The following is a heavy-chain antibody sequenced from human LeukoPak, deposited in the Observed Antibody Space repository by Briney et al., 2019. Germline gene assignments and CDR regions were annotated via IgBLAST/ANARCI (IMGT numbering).Heavy chain of an antibody. D-gene: IGHD1-26*01. CDR1: GYSISSGYY. J-gene: IGHJ4*02. V-gene: IGHV4-38-2*02. CDR2: IYHSGST. Sequence: SETLSLTCTVSGYSISSGYYWGWIRQPPGKGLEWIGSIYHSGSTYYNPSLKSRVTISVDTSKNQFSLKLSSVTAADTAVYYCAREWELRRYSDYWGQGTLVTVSS. CDR3: AREWELRRYSDY.